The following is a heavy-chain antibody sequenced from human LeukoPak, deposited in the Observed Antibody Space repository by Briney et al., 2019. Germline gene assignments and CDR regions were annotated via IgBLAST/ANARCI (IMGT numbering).Heavy chain of an antibody. J-gene: IGHJ4*02. CDR1: GFTVSDNY. CDR2: LYSTTTT. Sequence: GGSLRLSCAASGFTVSDNYMSWVRQAPGKGLEWVSVLYSTTTTYYADSVKGRFTIPRDNSKNTLYLQMNSLRAEDTAVYYCARGESGSYGRPPYYFDYWGQGTLVTVSS. CDR3: ARGESGSYGRPPYYFDY. D-gene: IGHD1-26*01. V-gene: IGHV3-53*01.